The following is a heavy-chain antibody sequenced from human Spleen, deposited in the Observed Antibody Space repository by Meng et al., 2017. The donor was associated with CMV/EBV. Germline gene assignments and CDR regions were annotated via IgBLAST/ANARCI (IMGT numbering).Heavy chain of an antibody. D-gene: IGHD1-1*01. V-gene: IGHV1-2*02. CDR2: INPNSGGT. CDR1: GYTFAGYY. J-gene: IGHJ4*02. CDR3: ARESDIRTGTTGGEFDY. Sequence: ASVKVSCKASGYTFAGYYIHWVRQAPGQGLEWMGWINPNSGGTNYAQKFQGRVTMTRDTSISTAYMELSRLRSDDTAVYYCARESDIRTGTTGGEFDYWGQGTLVTVSS.